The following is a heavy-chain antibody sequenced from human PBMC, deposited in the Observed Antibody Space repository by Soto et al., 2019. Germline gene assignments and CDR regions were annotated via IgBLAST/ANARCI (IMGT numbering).Heavy chain of an antibody. CDR2: INHSGST. CDR1: GGSFSGYF. V-gene: IGHV4-34*01. J-gene: IGHJ4*02. Sequence: QVQLQQWGSGLLKPSETLSLTCAVYGGSFSGYFWSWIRQPPGKGLEWIGEINHSGSTNYNASLKSRVTISVDTSKNQFSLRLSSVTAADTAVYYCARVGGLLRYFDWSNKKGSQFDYWGQGTLVTVSS. CDR3: ARVGGLLRYFDWSNKKGSQFDY. D-gene: IGHD3-9*01.